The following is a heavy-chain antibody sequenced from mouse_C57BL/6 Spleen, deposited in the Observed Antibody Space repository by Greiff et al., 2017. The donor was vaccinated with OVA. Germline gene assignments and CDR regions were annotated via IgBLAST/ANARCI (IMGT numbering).Heavy chain of an antibody. J-gene: IGHJ1*03. V-gene: IGHV5-16*01. CDR3: ARGGYGSSYYYWYFDV. Sequence: EVMLVESEGGLVQPGSSMKLSCTASGFTFSDYYMAWVRQVPEKGLEWVANINYDGSSTYYLDSLKSRFIISRDNAKNILYLQMSSLKSEDTATYYCARGGYGSSYYYWYFDVWGTGTTVTVSS. D-gene: IGHD1-1*01. CDR1: GFTFSDYY. CDR2: INYDGSST.